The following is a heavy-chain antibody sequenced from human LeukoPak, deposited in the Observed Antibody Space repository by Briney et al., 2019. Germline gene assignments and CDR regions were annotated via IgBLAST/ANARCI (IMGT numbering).Heavy chain of an antibody. CDR3: ARVSKMADNWFDP. Sequence: SETLSLTCAVYIDSFSNYHWNWIRQTPAKGMEWIGEVNESGGTNISPSLRSRVILSVDTSKNQFSLKLISVTAADTAVYYCARVSKMADNWFDPWGQGTLVTVSS. J-gene: IGHJ5*02. CDR2: VNESGGT. D-gene: IGHD5-24*01. V-gene: IGHV4-34*01. CDR1: IDSFSNYH.